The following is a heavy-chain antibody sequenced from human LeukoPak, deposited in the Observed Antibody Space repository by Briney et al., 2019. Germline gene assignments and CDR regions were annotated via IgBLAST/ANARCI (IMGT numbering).Heavy chain of an antibody. CDR3: ARVILLWFGELLRTDNWFDP. J-gene: IGHJ5*02. CDR2: ISAYNGNT. Sequence: ASVKVSCKASGYTFTSYGISWVRQAPGQGLEGMGWISAYNGNTNYAQKLQGRVTMTTDTSTSTAYMELRSLRSDATAVYYCARVILLWFGELLRTDNWFDPWGQGTLVTVSS. V-gene: IGHV1-18*01. D-gene: IGHD3-10*01. CDR1: GYTFTSYG.